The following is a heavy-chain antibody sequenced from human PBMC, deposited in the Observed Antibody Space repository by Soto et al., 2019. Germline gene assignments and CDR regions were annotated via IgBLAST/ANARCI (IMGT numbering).Heavy chain of an antibody. CDR3: ARHEYASSELSN. D-gene: IGHD6-19*01. Sequence: GGSLKIFCKGSGYNFTNYWISWVRQVHGKGWECMGTNDRNDSDTHYSPSCQGHVTRSDDKSISTAFMQWGRLKDSDSAMFSCARHEYASSELSNWGPGTLVTVSS. CDR1: GYNFTNYW. CDR2: NDRNDSDT. V-gene: IGHV5-10-1*02. J-gene: IGHJ4*02.